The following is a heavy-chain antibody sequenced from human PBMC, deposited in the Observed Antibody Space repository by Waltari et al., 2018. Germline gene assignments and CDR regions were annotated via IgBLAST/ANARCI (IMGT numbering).Heavy chain of an antibody. CDR3: AQVPDSSGYYFDY. V-gene: IGHV3-23*01. CDR1: GGSISICVYY. D-gene: IGHD3-22*01. CDR2: ISGSGGST. Sequence: VQLQESGPGLVNPSQTLSLTCTVSGGSISICVYYWRWIRQHPGKGLEWVSAISGSGGSTYYADSVKGRFTISRDNSKNTLYLQMNSLRAEDTAVYYCAQVPDSSGYYFDYWGQGTLVTVSS. J-gene: IGHJ4*02.